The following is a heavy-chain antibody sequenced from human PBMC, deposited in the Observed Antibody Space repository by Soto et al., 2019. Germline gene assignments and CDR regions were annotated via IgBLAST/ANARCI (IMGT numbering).Heavy chain of an antibody. D-gene: IGHD2-21*01. Sequence: QVPLVQSGAEVKKPGASVKVSCKASGYTFTSYAMHWVRQAPGQRLEWMGWINAGNGNTKYPQKFQGRVTITRDTSASTAYMELSSLRSEDTAVYYCARDQGIAYCGGDCYSDWYFDLWGRGTLVTVSS. V-gene: IGHV1-3*01. CDR3: ARDQGIAYCGGDCYSDWYFDL. CDR1: GYTFTSYA. J-gene: IGHJ2*01. CDR2: INAGNGNT.